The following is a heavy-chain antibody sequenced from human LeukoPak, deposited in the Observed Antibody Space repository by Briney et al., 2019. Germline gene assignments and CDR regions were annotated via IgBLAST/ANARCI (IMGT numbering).Heavy chain of an antibody. CDR1: GWTFSDYY. D-gene: IGHD3/OR15-3a*01. CDR2: ISSSGSTI. CDR3: ATRKRTSVDY. V-gene: IGHV3-11*01. J-gene: IGHJ4*02. Sequence: GGSLRLSCAASGWTFSDYYMSRIRQAPGKGLEWVSYISSSGSTIYYADSVKGRFAISRDNAKNSLYLQMNSLRAEDTAVYYCATRKRTSVDYWGQGTLVTVSS.